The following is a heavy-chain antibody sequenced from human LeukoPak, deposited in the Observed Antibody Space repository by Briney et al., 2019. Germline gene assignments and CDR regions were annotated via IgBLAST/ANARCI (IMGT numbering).Heavy chain of an antibody. CDR3: ARDYYDSSGYYRY. D-gene: IGHD3-22*01. V-gene: IGHV3-48*02. Sequence: GGSLRLSCAASGFTFSSYSMNWVRQAPGKGLEWVSYISSSTIYYADSVKGRFTISRDNAKNSLYLQMNSLRDEDTAVYYCARDYYDSSGYYRYWGQGTLVTVSS. CDR2: ISSSTI. CDR1: GFTFSSYS. J-gene: IGHJ4*02.